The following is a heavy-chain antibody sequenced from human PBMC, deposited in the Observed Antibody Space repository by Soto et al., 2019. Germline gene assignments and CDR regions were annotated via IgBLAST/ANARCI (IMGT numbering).Heavy chain of an antibody. Sequence: LSLTCAVYGGSFSGYYWSWIRQPPGKGLEWIGEINHSGSTNYNPSLKSRVPISVDTSKNQFSLKLSSVTAADTAVYYCARGDIVVVPAAIRPLYYYYGMDFWGQGTTVTVSS. CDR3: ARGDIVVVPAAIRPLYYYYGMDF. V-gene: IGHV4-34*01. D-gene: IGHD2-2*02. CDR2: INHSGST. J-gene: IGHJ6*02. CDR1: GGSFSGYY.